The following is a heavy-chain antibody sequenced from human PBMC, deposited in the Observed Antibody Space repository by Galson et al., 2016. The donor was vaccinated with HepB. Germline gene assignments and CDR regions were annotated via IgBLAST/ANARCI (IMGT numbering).Heavy chain of an antibody. J-gene: IGHJ6*02. Sequence: TLSLTCAVSGDSIISSNWWTWVRQPPGKGLEWIGEIYHSGATNYNPSLESRATISRDKSKNQFSLKLTSVTAADTAMYYCARQRGTLYGLDVWGQGTTVTVSS. CDR2: IYHSGAT. D-gene: IGHD1-1*01. V-gene: IGHV4-4*02. CDR3: ARQRGTLYGLDV. CDR1: GDSIISSNW.